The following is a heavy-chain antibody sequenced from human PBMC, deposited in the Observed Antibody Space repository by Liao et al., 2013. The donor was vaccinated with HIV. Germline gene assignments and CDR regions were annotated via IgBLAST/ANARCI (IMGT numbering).Heavy chain of an antibody. CDR2: IYPSGST. CDR1: GGSISSGSYY. CDR3: AGGGGYLH. D-gene: IGHD3-16*01. V-gene: IGHV4-61*02. Sequence: QVQLQESGPGLVKPSQTLSLTCTVSGGSISSGSYYWSWIRQPAGKGLEWIGRIYPSGSTNYNPSLKSRVTISVDTSQNQFSLKLTSVTAADTAVYYCAGGGGYLHWGQGTLVTVSS. J-gene: IGHJ1*01.